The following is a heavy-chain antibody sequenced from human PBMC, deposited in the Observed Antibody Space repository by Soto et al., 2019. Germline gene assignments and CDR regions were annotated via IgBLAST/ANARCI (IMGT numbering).Heavy chain of an antibody. V-gene: IGHV3-33*01. Sequence: QVQLVESGGGVVQPGGSLRLYCATSGFTFSSYGLHWVRQAPGKGLEWVALIWYDGSHTYYADSVKGRFTISRDDSKSTLYLQMDSLRDEDTAVYYCARMGGWTVLHSYPYLDYWVQGTLVAVSS. J-gene: IGHJ4*02. CDR2: IWYDGSHT. CDR3: ARMGGWTVLHSYPYLDY. CDR1: GFTFSSYG. D-gene: IGHD3-16*01.